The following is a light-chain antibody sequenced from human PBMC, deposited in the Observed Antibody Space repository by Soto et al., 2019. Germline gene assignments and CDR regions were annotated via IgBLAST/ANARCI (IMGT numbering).Light chain of an antibody. CDR2: VAS. J-gene: IGKJ1*01. CDR3: QQYNSYPWT. Sequence: DIQMTQSPSSLSASVGDRVTITCRASQSIGRFLNWHQQKPGKAPNVLINVASTLRSGVPSRFSGSGSGTEFTLTISSLQPDDFATYYCQQYNSYPWTFGQGTKVDIK. V-gene: IGKV1-5*01. CDR1: QSIGRF.